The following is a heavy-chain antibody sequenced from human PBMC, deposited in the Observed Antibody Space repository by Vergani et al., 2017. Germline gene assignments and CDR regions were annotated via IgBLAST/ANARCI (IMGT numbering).Heavy chain of an antibody. D-gene: IGHD3-16*01. Sequence: EVQLVESGGGLVQPGGSLRLSCAASGFTFSSYEMNWVRQAPGKGLEWVSYISSSGSTIYYADSVKGRFTISRDNAKNSLYLQMNTLTVEDTAVYYCARGGAYVSDPFDYWGQGTLVTVSS. V-gene: IGHV3-48*03. CDR3: ARGGAYVSDPFDY. CDR2: ISSSGSTI. J-gene: IGHJ4*02. CDR1: GFTFSSYE.